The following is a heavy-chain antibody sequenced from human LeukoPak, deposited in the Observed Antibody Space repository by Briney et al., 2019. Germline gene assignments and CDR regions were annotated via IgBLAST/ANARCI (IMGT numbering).Heavy chain of an antibody. CDR1: GFNFNDYA. V-gene: IGHV3-9*03. J-gene: IGHJ2*01. Sequence: PGGSLRLSCAASGFNFNDYAMHWVRQAPGKGREWVSGISWNSGTVAYADSVKGRFTISRDNSKKSLYLQMSSLRAEDMALYYCAKASADWYFDLWGRGTLVTVSS. CDR2: ISWNSGTV. D-gene: IGHD2-2*01. CDR3: AKASADWYFDL.